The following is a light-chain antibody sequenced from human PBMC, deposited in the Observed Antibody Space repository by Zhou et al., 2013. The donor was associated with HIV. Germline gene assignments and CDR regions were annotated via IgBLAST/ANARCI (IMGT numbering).Light chain of an antibody. CDR3: TSYSSSSTLYV. Sequence: QSALTQPPSASGSPGQSVTISCTGTSSDVGGYNYVSWYQQHPGKAPKLMIYEVSNRPSGVPDRFSGSKSGNTASLTISGLQAEDEADYYCTSYSSSSTLYVFGTGTKVTVL. CDR2: EVS. V-gene: IGLV2-8*01. CDR1: SSDVGGYNY. J-gene: IGLJ1*01.